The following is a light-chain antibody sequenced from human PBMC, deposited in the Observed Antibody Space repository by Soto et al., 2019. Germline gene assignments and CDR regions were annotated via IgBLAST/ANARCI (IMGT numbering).Light chain of an antibody. J-gene: IGKJ4*01. Sequence: EIVLTQSSAALYASPGERAPLSWGASRRVSSYLAWYQQKPGQAPRLLIYATSTRATGIPARFSGSGSGTEFTLTISSLQSEDFAVYYCQQYNNWPLTFGGGTKVDI. CDR2: ATS. CDR3: QQYNNWPLT. CDR1: RRVSSY. V-gene: IGKV3-15*01.